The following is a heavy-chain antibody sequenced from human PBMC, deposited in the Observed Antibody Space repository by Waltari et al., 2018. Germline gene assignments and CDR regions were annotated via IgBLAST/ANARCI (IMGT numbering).Heavy chain of an antibody. CDR1: GGTFSSYA. CDR3: ARGTSIVGAIAFDY. V-gene: IGHV1-69*04. Sequence: QVQLVQSGAEVKKPGSSVKVSCQASGGTFSSYAISWVRQAPGQGLEWMGRIIPIGGTANYEQKFQGRVTITADKSTSTAYMELSSLRSEDTAVYYCARGTSIVGAIAFDYWGQGTLVTVSS. J-gene: IGHJ4*02. D-gene: IGHD1-26*01. CDR2: IIPIGGTA.